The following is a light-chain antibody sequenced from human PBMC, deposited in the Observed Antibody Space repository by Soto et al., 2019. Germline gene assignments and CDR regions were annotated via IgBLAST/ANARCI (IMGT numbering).Light chain of an antibody. J-gene: IGKJ2*01. V-gene: IGKV3-20*01. CDR1: QSVSSSY. Sequence: EIVLTQSPGTLSLSPGERATLSCRASQSVSSSYLAWYQQKPGQAPRLLIYGASSTATGIPDRFSGSGSGTDFTVTISRLEPEDFAVYYCQQYGSSPLYTFGRGTKLEIK. CDR2: GAS. CDR3: QQYGSSPLYT.